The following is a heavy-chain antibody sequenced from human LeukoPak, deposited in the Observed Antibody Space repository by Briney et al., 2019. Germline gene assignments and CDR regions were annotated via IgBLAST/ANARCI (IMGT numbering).Heavy chain of an antibody. CDR1: GGSISSYY. V-gene: IGHV4-59*01. CDR3: ARSYCSSWYVWFDP. D-gene: IGHD6-13*01. J-gene: IGHJ5*02. Sequence: SETLSLTCTVSGGSISSYYWSWIRQPPGKGLEWIGYIYYSGSTNYNPSLKSRVTISVDTSKNQFSLKLSSVTAADTAVYYCARSYCSSWYVWFDPWGQGTLVTVSS. CDR2: IYYSGST.